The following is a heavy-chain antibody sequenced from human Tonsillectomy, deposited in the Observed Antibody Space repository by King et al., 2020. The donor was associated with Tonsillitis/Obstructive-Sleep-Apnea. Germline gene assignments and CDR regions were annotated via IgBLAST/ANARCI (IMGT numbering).Heavy chain of an antibody. J-gene: IGHJ4*02. CDR3: AHRGIVAAAIDY. CDR2: IYWDDDK. D-gene: IGHD6-13*01. Sequence: ITLQESGPTLVKPPQTLTLTCTFSGFSLSTSGVGVGWIRQPPGKALEWLALIYWDDDKRYSPTLKSRLTITKDTSKNQVVLTMTNMDPVDTATYYCAHRGIVAAAIDYWGQGTLVTVSS. CDR1: GFSLSTSGVG. V-gene: IGHV2-5*02.